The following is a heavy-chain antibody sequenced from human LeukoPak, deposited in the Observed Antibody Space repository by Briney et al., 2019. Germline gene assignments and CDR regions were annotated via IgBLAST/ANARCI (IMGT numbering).Heavy chain of an antibody. Sequence: PGGSLRLSCAASGFTLSDYYMSWIRRAPAKGLEWVSYSSSSGSTIYYADSVKGRFAISRDNAKNSLYLQMNSLRAEDTAVYYCARRRDFIDYWGQGTLVTVSS. V-gene: IGHV3-11*01. D-gene: IGHD3/OR15-3a*01. CDR1: GFTLSDYY. CDR2: SSSSGSTI. CDR3: ARRRDFIDY. J-gene: IGHJ4*02.